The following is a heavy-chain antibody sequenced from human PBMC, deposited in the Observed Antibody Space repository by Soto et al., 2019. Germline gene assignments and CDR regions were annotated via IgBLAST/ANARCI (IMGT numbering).Heavy chain of an antibody. CDR3: ARDQVQDSNAYGMDV. CDR2: ISYTEST. Sequence: ETLSLTCAVSGDSVSPYYWNWIRQPPGKGLEWIGYISYTESTKYNPSLKSRVTISLNTSKKQFSLKLRSVAAADTAVYYCARDQVQDSNAYGMDVWGQGTTVTVSS. D-gene: IGHD1-1*01. V-gene: IGHV4-59*02. J-gene: IGHJ6*02. CDR1: GDSVSPYY.